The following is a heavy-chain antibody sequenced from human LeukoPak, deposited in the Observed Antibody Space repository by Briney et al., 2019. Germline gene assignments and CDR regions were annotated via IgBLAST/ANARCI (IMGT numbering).Heavy chain of an antibody. J-gene: IGHJ4*02. CDR3: ARFETYYYDSSGYYYFDY. CDR1: GFTFSSYW. Sequence: GGSLRLSCAASGFTFSSYWMSWVRQVPGKGLEWVANIKQDGSEKYYVDSVKGRFTISRDNAKNSLYLQMNSLRAEDTAVYYCARFETYYYDSSGYYYFDYWGQGTLVTVSS. V-gene: IGHV3-7*01. CDR2: IKQDGSEK. D-gene: IGHD3-22*01.